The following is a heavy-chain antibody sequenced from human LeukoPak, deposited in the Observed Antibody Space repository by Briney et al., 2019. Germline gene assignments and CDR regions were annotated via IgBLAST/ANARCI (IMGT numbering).Heavy chain of an antibody. CDR2: IRSKANSYAT. CDR1: GFTFSGSA. D-gene: IGHD3-9*01. J-gene: IGHJ6*03. CDR3: ARESRGYDILTGKYHRGYYSYYMDV. Sequence: PGGSLRLSCAASGFTFSGSAMHWVRQASGKGLESVGRIRSKANSYATAYAASVKGRFTISRDNAKNSLYLQMNSLRAEDTAVYYCARESRGYDILTGKYHRGYYSYYMDVWGKGTTVTVSS. V-gene: IGHV3-73*01.